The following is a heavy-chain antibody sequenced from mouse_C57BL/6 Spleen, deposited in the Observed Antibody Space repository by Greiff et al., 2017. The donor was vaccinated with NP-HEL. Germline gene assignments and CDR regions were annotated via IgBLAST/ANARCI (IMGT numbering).Heavy chain of an antibody. CDR2: INPNNGGT. J-gene: IGHJ2*01. Sequence: EVQLQQSGPELVKPGASVKISCKASGYTFTDYYMNWVKQSHGKSLEWIGDINPNNGGTSYNQKFKGKATLTVDKSSSTAYMELRSLTSEDSAVYYCVGENFDYWGQGTTLTVSS. CDR3: VGENFDY. V-gene: IGHV1-26*01. CDR1: GYTFTDYY.